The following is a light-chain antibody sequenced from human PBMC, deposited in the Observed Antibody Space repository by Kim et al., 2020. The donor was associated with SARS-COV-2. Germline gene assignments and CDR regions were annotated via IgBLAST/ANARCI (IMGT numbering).Light chain of an antibody. CDR1: QTVLYTSNNKTY. CDR3: QQYYSTPPS. V-gene: IGKV4-1*01. CDR2: WAS. J-gene: IGKJ2*03. Sequence: RATLNCKSSQTVLYTSNNKTYLAWYQQKPGQAPKLLIYWASIRESGVSDRFSGSGSETDFTLTISSLQAEDVAVYYCQQYYSTPPSFGQGTKLEI.